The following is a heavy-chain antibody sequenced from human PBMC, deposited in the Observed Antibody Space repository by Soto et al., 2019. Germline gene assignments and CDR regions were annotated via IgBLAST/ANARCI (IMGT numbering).Heavy chain of an antibody. CDR2: ISYDGSNK. Sequence: QVQLVESGGGVVQPGRSLRLSCAASGFTFSSYAMHWVRQAPGKGLEWVAVISYDGSNKYYADSVKGRFTISRDNSKNTLYLQMNSLRAEDTAVYYCARDRHDGDYYYYYYGMDVW. CDR1: GFTFSSYA. V-gene: IGHV3-30-3*01. D-gene: IGHD4-17*01. J-gene: IGHJ6*01. CDR3: ARDRHDGDYYYYYYGMDV.